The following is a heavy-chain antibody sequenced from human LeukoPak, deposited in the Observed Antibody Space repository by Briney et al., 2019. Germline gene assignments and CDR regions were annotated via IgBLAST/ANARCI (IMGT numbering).Heavy chain of an antibody. CDR1: GGSISSSSYY. J-gene: IGHJ4*02. CDR3: ARDRSGYVTTLDY. V-gene: IGHV4-39*07. CDR2: IYYSGST. D-gene: IGHD5-12*01. Sequence: SETLSLTCTVSGGSISSSSYYWGWIRQPPGKGLEWIGSIYYSGSTYYNPSLKSRVTISVDTSKNRFSLKLSSVTAADTAVYYCARDRSGYVTTLDYWGQGTLVTVSS.